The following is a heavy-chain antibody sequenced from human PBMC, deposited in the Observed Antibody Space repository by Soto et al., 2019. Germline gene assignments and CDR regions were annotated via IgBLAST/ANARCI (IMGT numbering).Heavy chain of an antibody. CDR3: ARMATPMDGGGNWFDP. J-gene: IGHJ5*02. CDR2: MNPNSGNT. D-gene: IGHD5-12*01. CDR1: GYTFTSYD. Sequence: QVQLVQSVAEVKKPGASVKVSCKASGYTFTSYDINWVRQATGQGLEWMGWMNPNSGNTGYAQNFQGRVSMTRNTAISTAYMELSSLRSEDTAVYYCARMATPMDGGGNWFDPWGQGSLVTVSS. V-gene: IGHV1-8*01.